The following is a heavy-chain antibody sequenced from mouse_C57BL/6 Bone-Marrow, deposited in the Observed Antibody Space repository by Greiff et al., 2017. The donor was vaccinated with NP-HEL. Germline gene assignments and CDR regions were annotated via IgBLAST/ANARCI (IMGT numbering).Heavy chain of an antibody. V-gene: IGHV1-81*01. CDR3: ARSYYGSSRYYFDY. D-gene: IGHD1-1*01. CDR1: GYTFTSYG. CDR2: IYPRSGNT. J-gene: IGHJ2*01. Sequence: QVQLQQSGAELARPGASVKLSCKASGYTFTSYGISWVKQRTGQGLEWIGEIYPRSGNTYYNEKFKGKATLTADKSSSTAYMELRSLTSEDSAVYFCARSYYGSSRYYFDYWGQGTTLTVSS.